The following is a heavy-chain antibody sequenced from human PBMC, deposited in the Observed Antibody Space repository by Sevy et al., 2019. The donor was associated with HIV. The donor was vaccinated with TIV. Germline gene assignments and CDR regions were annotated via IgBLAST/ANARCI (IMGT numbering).Heavy chain of an antibody. J-gene: IGHJ4*02. CDR1: GFTFSSYA. V-gene: IGHV3-30-3*01. CDR2: ISYDGSNK. CDR3: ARALRFLEWLLPYYFDY. D-gene: IGHD3-3*01. Sequence: LSLTCAASGFTFSSYAMHWVRQAPGKGLEWVAVISYDGSNKYYADSVKGRFTISRDNSKNTLYLQMNSLRAEDTAVYYCARALRFLEWLLPYYFDYWGQGTLVTVSS.